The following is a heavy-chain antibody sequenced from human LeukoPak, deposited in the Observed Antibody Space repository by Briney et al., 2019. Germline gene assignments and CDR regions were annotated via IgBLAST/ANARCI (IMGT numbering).Heavy chain of an antibody. Sequence: TGGSLRLSRAASGFTFSSYWMSWVRQAPGKGLEWVANIKKDGSEKYYVDSVKGRFTISRDNAKNLLYLQMNSLRAEDTAVYYCARAYSETYGLGYYYMDVWGKGTTVTISS. V-gene: IGHV3-7*01. D-gene: IGHD1-26*01. CDR2: IKKDGSEK. CDR3: ARAYSETYGLGYYYMDV. J-gene: IGHJ6*03. CDR1: GFTFSSYW.